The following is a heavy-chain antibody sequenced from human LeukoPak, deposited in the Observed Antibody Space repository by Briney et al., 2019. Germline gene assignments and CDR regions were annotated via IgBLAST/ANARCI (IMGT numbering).Heavy chain of an antibody. Sequence: ASVTVSCKASGYTFTGYYMHWVRQAPGQGLEWMGWINPNSGGTNYAQKFQGRVTMTRDTSISTAYMELSSLRSEDTAVYYCARSLFRFLEWSYRSYYYYYMDVWGKGTTVTVSS. V-gene: IGHV1-2*02. J-gene: IGHJ6*03. CDR1: GYTFTGYY. CDR3: ARSLFRFLEWSYRSYYYYYMDV. CDR2: INPNSGGT. D-gene: IGHD3-3*01.